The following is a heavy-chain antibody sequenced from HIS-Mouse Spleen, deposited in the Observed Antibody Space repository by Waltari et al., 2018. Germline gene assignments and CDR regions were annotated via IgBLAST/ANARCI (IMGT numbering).Heavy chain of an antibody. D-gene: IGHD6-13*01. J-gene: IGHJ2*01. CDR1: GYTFTGYY. CDR2: INPNSGGT. V-gene: IGHV1-2*02. CDR3: AREIPYSSSWYDWYFDL. Sequence: QVQLVQSGAEVKKPGASVKVSCKASGYTFTGYYMHWVRQAPGQGLEGMGWINPNSGGTNYAKKFQGRVPMTRDTSISTAYMELSRLRSDDTAVYYCAREIPYSSSWYDWYFDLWGRGTLVTVSS.